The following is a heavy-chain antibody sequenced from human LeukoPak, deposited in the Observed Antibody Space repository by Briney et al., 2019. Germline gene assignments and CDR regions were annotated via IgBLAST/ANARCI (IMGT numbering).Heavy chain of an antibody. V-gene: IGHV3-7*01. CDR3: AKGLHSSSWNDPFDI. CDR2: INQDGSEK. D-gene: IGHD6-13*01. J-gene: IGHJ3*02. CDR1: GFTFSSYW. Sequence: GGSLRLSCVASGFTFSSYWMSWVRQAPGKGLEWVANINQDGSEKYDVDSAKGRFTISRDNSDRTVYLQMNSLRTEDTAVYYCAKGLHSSSWNDPFDIWGQGTMVTVSS.